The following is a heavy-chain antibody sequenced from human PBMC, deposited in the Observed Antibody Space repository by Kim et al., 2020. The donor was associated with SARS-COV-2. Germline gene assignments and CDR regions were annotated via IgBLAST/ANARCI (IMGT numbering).Heavy chain of an antibody. CDR2: INPSGGST. Sequence: ASVKVSCKASGYTFTSYYMHWVRQAPGQGLEWMGIINPSGGSTSYAQKFQGRVTMTRDTSTSTVYMELSSLRSEDTAVYYCARWGEYSYHYYYGMDVWGQGTTVTVPS. V-gene: IGHV1-46*01. CDR1: GYTFTSYY. CDR3: ARWGEYSYHYYYGMDV. D-gene: IGHD5-18*01. J-gene: IGHJ6*02.